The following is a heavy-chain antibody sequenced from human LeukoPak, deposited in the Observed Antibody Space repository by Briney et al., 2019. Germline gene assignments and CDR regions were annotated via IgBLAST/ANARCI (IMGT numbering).Heavy chain of an antibody. CDR2: ISSNGGST. D-gene: IGHD2-2*01. Sequence: GGSLRLSCAASGFTFNSYAMHWVRQAPGKGLEYVSAISSNGGSTYYANSVKGRFTISRDNSKNTLYLQMGSLRAEDMAVYYCARGREGDIVVVPAAMVFDYWGQGTLVTVSS. CDR3: ARGREGDIVVVPAAMVFDY. CDR1: GFTFNSYA. J-gene: IGHJ4*02. V-gene: IGHV3-64*01.